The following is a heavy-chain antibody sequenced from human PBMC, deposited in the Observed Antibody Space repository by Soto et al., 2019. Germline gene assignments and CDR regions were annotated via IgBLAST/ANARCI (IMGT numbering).Heavy chain of an antibody. CDR2: IYYSGST. V-gene: IGHV4-59*01. J-gene: IGHJ3*02. CDR3: ARDRSSVGAFDI. CDR1: GGSISSYY. Sequence: QVQLQESGPGLVKPSETLSLTCTVSGGSISSYYWSWIRQPPGKGLEWIGYIYYSGSTNYNPSLKSRVTISVDTSKNQFSLKLSSVTAADTAVYYCARDRSSVGAFDIWGQGTMVTVSS. D-gene: IGHD2-15*01.